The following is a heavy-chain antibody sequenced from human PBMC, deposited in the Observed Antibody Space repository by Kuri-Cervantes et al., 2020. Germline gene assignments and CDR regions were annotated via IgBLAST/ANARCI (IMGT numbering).Heavy chain of an antibody. CDR1: GFTFSDYY. CDR3: ARDPHFGGRFGELSPDYYYYGMDV. J-gene: IGHJ6*02. V-gene: IGHV3-11*01. CDR2: ISSSGSDI. D-gene: IGHD3-10*01. Sequence: LSLTCAASGFTFSDYYMNWIRQVPGEGLEWLSYISSSGSDINYADSAKGRFTISRDNTKNSLYLQLDSLRAEDTAVYYCARDPHFGGRFGELSPDYYYYGMDVWGQGTTGTVSS.